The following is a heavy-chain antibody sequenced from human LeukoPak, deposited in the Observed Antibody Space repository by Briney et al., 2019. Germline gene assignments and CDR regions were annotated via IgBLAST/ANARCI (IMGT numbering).Heavy chain of an antibody. CDR2: VNSDESST. J-gene: IGHJ4*02. Sequence: PGGSLRLSCAASGFTFSSSWTYWVRHAPGKGLVWVSRVNSDESSTSYADSVQGRFTISRDNAKNTLYLQMSSLRAADTAVYYCSRDLAHWGQGTLVTVSS. CDR3: SRDLAH. V-gene: IGHV3-74*01. CDR1: GFTFSSSW.